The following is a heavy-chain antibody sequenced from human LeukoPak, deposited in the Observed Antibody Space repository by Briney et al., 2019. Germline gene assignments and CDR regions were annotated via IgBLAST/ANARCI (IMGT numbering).Heavy chain of an antibody. J-gene: IGHJ4*02. CDR2: IYYSGST. V-gene: IGHV4-59*08. Sequence: SETLSLTCAVYGGSFSGYYWSWIRQPPGKGLEWIGYIYYSGSTNYNPSLKSRVTISVDTSKNQFSLKLSSVTAADTAVYYCARHAVEMATMDYFDYWGQGTLVTVSS. D-gene: IGHD5-24*01. CDR1: GGSFSGYY. CDR3: ARHAVEMATMDYFDY.